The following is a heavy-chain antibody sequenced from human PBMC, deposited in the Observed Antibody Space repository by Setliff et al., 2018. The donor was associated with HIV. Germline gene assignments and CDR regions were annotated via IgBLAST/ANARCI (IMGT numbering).Heavy chain of an antibody. Sequence: SETLSLTCTVPGYSISSGYYWAWIRQPPGKGLEWIGYIYHAGNTYYNPSLKSRVTISVDTSKNQISLRLNSLTAADTAVYYCARGTTLNVVPDAFDIWGQGTMGTVSS. CDR2: IYHAGNT. CDR3: ARGTTLNVVPDAFDI. J-gene: IGHJ3*02. CDR1: GYSISSGYY. D-gene: IGHD4-17*01. V-gene: IGHV4-38-2*02.